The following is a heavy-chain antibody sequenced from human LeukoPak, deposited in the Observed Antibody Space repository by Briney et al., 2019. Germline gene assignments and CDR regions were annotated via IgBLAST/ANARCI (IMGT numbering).Heavy chain of an antibody. CDR1: GYTLTSYA. CDR3: ARSDPGLDYLDY. J-gene: IGHJ4*02. Sequence: GASVKVSCKASGYTLTSYAMHWVRQAPGQRLEWMGWINAGNGNTKYSQKFQGRVTITRDTSASTAYMELSSLRSEDTAVYYCARSDPGLDYLDYWGQGTLVTVSS. V-gene: IGHV1-3*01. D-gene: IGHD5-12*01. CDR2: INAGNGNT.